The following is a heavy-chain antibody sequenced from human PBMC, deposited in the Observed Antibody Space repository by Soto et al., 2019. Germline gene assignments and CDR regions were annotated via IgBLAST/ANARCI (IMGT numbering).Heavy chain of an antibody. J-gene: IGHJ5*02. CDR1: GFTFSSYA. V-gene: IGHV3-30-3*01. CDR3: AKDCVCSSTSCYGHWFDP. Sequence: PGGSLRLSCAASGFTFSSYAMHWVRQAPGKGLEWVAVISYDGSNKYYADSVKGRFTISRDNSKNTLYLQMNSLRAEDTAVYYCAKDCVCSSTSCYGHWFDPWGQGTLVTVSS. D-gene: IGHD2-2*01. CDR2: ISYDGSNK.